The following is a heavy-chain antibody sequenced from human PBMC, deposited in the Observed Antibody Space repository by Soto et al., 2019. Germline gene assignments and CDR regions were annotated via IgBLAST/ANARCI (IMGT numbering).Heavy chain of an antibody. D-gene: IGHD2-15*01. CDR3: ARRYCRGSSCYPKYYFDY. Sequence: QVQLVQSGAEVKKPGASVKVSCKASGYTFTSYGISWVRQSPGQGLEWIGWISAYNGNTNYAQKLQGRVTMNTDTSTSTAYMELRSLRSDDTAVYYCARRYCRGSSCYPKYYFDYWGQGTLVTVSS. J-gene: IGHJ4*02. CDR1: GYTFTSYG. V-gene: IGHV1-18*01. CDR2: ISAYNGNT.